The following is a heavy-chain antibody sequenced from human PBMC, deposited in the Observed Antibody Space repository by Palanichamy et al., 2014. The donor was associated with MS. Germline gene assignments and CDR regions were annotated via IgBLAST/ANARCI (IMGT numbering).Heavy chain of an antibody. CDR3: VRDRIAARPGKLYYYYGMDV. CDR2: IKQDGSEK. J-gene: IGHJ6*02. V-gene: IGHV3-7*01. D-gene: IGHD6-6*01. Sequence: EVQLVESGGGLVQPGGSLRLSCAASGFTFSSYWMSWVRQAPGKGLEWVANIKQDGSEKYYVDSVKGRFTISRDNAKNSLYLQMNSLRAEDTAVYYCVRDRIAARPGKLYYYYGMDVWGQGTTVTVSS. CDR1: GFTFSSYW.